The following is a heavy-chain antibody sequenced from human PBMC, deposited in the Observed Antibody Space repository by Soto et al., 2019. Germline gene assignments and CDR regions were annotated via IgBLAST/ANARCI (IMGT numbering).Heavy chain of an antibody. V-gene: IGHV3-23*01. D-gene: IGHD5-12*01. J-gene: IGHJ4*02. Sequence: GGSLRLSCAASGFTFSSYAMSWVRQAPGKGLEWVSAISGSGGSTYYADSVKGRFTISRDNSKNTLYLQMNSLRAEDTAVYYCAKSEGYSGYDLTNFDYWGQGTLVTVSS. CDR2: ISGSGGST. CDR3: AKSEGYSGYDLTNFDY. CDR1: GFTFSSYA.